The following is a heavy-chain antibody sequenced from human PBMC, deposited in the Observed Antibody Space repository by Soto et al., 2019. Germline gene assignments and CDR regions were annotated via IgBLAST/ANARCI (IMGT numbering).Heavy chain of an antibody. CDR3: ARNRADSTGYYDY. V-gene: IGHV3-20*01. D-gene: IGHD3-22*01. Sequence: EVHLVDSGGGVVRPGGSLRLSCSASGFTFDDFTMTWCRQVPGKGLEWAAIINLNGDTTRYADSVRGRFTISRDNAKNSLFLQMNTLRAEDMAFYHCARNRADSTGYYDYWGQGTLVTVSS. J-gene: IGHJ4*02. CDR2: INLNGDTT. CDR1: GFTFDDFT.